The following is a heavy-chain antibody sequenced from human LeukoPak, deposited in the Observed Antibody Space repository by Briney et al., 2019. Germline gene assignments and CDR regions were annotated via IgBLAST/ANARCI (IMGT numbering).Heavy chain of an antibody. CDR3: ARHASVDGNWPRPLDY. CDR1: GSSISSSPHY. Sequence: SETLSLTCTVSGSSISSSPHYWGWIRQPPGKGLEWIGNIYYSGSTYYNPSLKTRVTISVDTSKNQFSLKLTSVTAADTAVYYCARHASVDGNWPRPLDYWGQGSLVTVSS. CDR2: IYYSGST. D-gene: IGHD6-19*01. J-gene: IGHJ4*02. V-gene: IGHV4-39*01.